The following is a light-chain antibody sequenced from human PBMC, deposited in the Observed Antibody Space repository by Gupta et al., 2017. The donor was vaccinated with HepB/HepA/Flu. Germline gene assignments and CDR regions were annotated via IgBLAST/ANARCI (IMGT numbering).Light chain of an antibody. V-gene: IGLV1-40*01. J-gene: IGLJ1*01. Sequence: QSVLTQPPSVSGAPGQRVTISCTGSSSNIGANYDVHWYQHLPGTAPKLLIYGNNNRPSGVPDRFSGSKSGTSASLAITGLQPEDESDYYCQPFDSSLTGYVFGPGTKVTVL. CDR3: QPFDSSLTGYV. CDR2: GNN. CDR1: SSNIGANYD.